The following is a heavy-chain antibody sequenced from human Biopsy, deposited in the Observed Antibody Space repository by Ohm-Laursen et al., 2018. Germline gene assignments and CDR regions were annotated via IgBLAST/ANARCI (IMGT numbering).Heavy chain of an antibody. CDR1: SGSIRTGDYY. CDR2: IYYSGNT. Sequence: SETLSLTCPVSSGSIRTGDYYWTWVRQQPGKGLEWIGSIYYSGNTKYNPSLQSRLSMSVDTSKNQFSLKLSSVTAGDTAVYYCARDDDGRCLGDTFDLWGQGRMVTVSS. D-gene: IGHD1-26*01. V-gene: IGHV4-31*03. J-gene: IGHJ3*01. CDR3: ARDDDGRCLGDTFDL.